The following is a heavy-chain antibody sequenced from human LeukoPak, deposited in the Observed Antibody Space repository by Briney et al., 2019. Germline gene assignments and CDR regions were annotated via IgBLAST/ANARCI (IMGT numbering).Heavy chain of an antibody. J-gene: IGHJ3*02. V-gene: IGHV4-59*01. Sequence: SETLSLTCTVSGGSISSYYWSWIRQPPGKGLEWIGYIYYSGSTNYNPSLKSRVTIPVDTSKNQFSLKLSSVTAADTAVYYCARGHFRNTYDSSGYYHDAFDIWGQGTMVTVSS. CDR3: ARGHFRNTYDSSGYYHDAFDI. D-gene: IGHD3-22*01. CDR1: GGSISSYY. CDR2: IYYSGST.